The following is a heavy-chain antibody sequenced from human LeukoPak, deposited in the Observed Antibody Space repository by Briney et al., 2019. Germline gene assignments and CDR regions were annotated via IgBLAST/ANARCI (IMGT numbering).Heavy chain of an antibody. CDR2: IYYSGST. D-gene: IGHD3-10*01. J-gene: IGHJ4*02. CDR3: ASSNYGSGSAFDY. Sequence: SETLSLTCTVSGGSISSYYWSWIRQPPGKGLEWIGYIYYSGSTNYNPSLKSRVTISVDTSKNQFSLKLSSVTAADTAVYYCASSNYGSGSAFDYWGQGTLVTVSS. V-gene: IGHV4-59*01. CDR1: GGSISSYY.